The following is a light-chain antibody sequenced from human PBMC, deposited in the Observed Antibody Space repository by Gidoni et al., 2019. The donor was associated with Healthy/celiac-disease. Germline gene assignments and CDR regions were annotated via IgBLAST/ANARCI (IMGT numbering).Light chain of an antibody. Sequence: QSALTQPASVSGSPGQSITISCTGTSSDVGGYNYVSWYQQHPGKAPKLMIYDVSNRPSGVSNRFSGSKSGNTASLTISGLQAEDEADYYCSSYTSSSTLALCYVFGTGTKVTVL. CDR3: SSYTSSSTLALCYV. V-gene: IGLV2-14*01. J-gene: IGLJ1*01. CDR2: DVS. CDR1: SSDVGGYNY.